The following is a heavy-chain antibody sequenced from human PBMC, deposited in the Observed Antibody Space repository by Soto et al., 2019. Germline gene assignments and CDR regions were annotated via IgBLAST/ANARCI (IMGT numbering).Heavy chain of an antibody. CDR1: GDSVSSNSAA. Sequence: SQTLSLTCVISGDSVSSNSAAWNWIRQSPSRGLEWLGRTYYRSKWYNDYAVSVKSRITINPDTSKNQFSLQLNSVTPEDTAVYYCARGLEYSSSRYYYYGMDVWGQGTTVTVSS. CDR2: TYYRSKWYN. V-gene: IGHV6-1*01. CDR3: ARGLEYSSSRYYYYGMDV. D-gene: IGHD6-6*01. J-gene: IGHJ6*02.